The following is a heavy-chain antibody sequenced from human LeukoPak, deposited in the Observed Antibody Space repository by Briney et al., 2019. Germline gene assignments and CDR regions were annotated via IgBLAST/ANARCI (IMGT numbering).Heavy chain of an antibody. J-gene: IGHJ3*02. CDR1: GGSFSGYY. CDR3: ARNTLWYYDSSGYARGAFDI. D-gene: IGHD3-22*01. CDR2: INHSGST. Sequence: SETLSLTCAVYGGSFSGYYWSWIRQPPGKGLEWIGEINHSGSTNYNPSLKSRVTISVDTSKNQFSLKLSSVTAADTAVYYCARNTLWYYDSSGYARGAFDIWGQGTMVTVSS. V-gene: IGHV4-34*01.